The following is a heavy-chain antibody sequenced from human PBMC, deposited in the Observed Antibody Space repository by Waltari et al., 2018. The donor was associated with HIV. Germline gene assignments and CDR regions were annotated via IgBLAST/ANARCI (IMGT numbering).Heavy chain of an antibody. V-gene: IGHV4-59*01. CDR1: GSIGTYY. D-gene: IGHD6-13*01. CDR3: AGGGGSAADVIRYYFDY. J-gene: IGHJ4*02. CDR2: ISYSGTT. Sequence: QVQLQESGPGLVKPSETLSLTCIGGSIGTYYWSWIRQPPGKGLEWIGYISYSGTTNYNPSLKSRVNISVDMSKNHFSLRLSSVTAADTAVYYCAGGGGSAADVIRYYFDYWGQGTLVTVAS.